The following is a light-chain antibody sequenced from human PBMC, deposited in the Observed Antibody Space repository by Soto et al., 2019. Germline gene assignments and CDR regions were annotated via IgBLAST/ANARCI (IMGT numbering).Light chain of an antibody. CDR2: EDN. CDR1: SGSIASNY. Sequence: NFMLTQPHSVSESPGKTVTISCTRSSGSIASNYVQWFQQRPGSSPNTVIYEDNQRPSGVPDRFSGSIDTSSNSASLTISGLKTEDEADYYCQSYDSDNQVFGGGTKVTVL. CDR3: QSYDSDNQV. V-gene: IGLV6-57*01. J-gene: IGLJ3*02.